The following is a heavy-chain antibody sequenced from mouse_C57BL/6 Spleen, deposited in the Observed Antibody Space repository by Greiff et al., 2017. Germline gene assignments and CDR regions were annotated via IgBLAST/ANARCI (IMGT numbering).Heavy chain of an antibody. CDR1: GYTFTSYG. CDR2: IYPRSGNT. D-gene: IGHD2-4*01. CDR3: ARGNDYDVYFDY. Sequence: QVQLQPSGAELARPGASVKLSCKASGYTFTSYGISWVKQRTGQGLAWIGEIYPRSGNTYYNEKFKGKATLTADKSSSTAYMELRSLTSEDSAVYFCARGNDYDVYFDYWGQGTTLTVSS. J-gene: IGHJ2*01. V-gene: IGHV1-81*01.